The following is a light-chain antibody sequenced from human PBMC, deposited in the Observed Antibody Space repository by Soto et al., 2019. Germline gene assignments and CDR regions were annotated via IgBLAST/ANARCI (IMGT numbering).Light chain of an antibody. CDR1: TSNLGAGYD. CDR2: GNR. J-gene: IGLJ3*02. CDR3: QAYHYILTASV. V-gene: IGLV1-40*01. Sequence: QSVLTQPPSVSGAPGQRVTLSCTGNTSNLGAGYDVHWYQQLPGAAPKLVIFGNRNRPSGVPERFSGSKSGTSASLAITGLQAEYEADYYCQAYHYILTASVFGGGTKLTVL.